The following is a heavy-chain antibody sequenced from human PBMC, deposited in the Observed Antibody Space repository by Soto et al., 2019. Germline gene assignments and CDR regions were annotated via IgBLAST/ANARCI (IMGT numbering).Heavy chain of an antibody. CDR2: ISSSSSTI. CDR3: ARLRLGELSSSSNFDY. V-gene: IGHV3-48*02. D-gene: IGHD3-16*02. CDR1: GFTFSSYS. Sequence: LRLSCAASGFTFSSYSMNWVRQAPGKGLEWVSYISSSSSTIYYADSVKGRFTISRDNAKNSLYLQMNSLRDEDTAVYYCARLRLGELSSSSNFDYWGQGTLVTVSS. J-gene: IGHJ4*02.